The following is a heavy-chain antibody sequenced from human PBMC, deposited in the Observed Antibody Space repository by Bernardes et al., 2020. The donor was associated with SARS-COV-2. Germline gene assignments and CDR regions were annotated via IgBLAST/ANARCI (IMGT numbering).Heavy chain of an antibody. CDR1: GSSITRYW. J-gene: IGHJ4*02. Sequence: GASLKTSSHGAGSSITRYWIGWVRPIPGKGLEWLGIIYPGDSDTRYSPSFQGQVTISADKSISTAYLQWSSLKASDTAMYYCARRTWTSYFDYWGQGTLVTVSS. V-gene: IGHV5-51*01. D-gene: IGHD2-2*01. CDR2: IYPGDSDT. CDR3: ARRTWTSYFDY.